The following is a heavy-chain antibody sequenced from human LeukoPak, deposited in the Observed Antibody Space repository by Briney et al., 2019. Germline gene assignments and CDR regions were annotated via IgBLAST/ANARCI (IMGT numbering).Heavy chain of an antibody. CDR2: ISTDGRST. D-gene: IGHD2-15*01. CDR1: GFTFSSYW. CDR3: ARDLRKVVVVAATLPYYYYGMDV. J-gene: IGHJ6*02. V-gene: IGHV3-74*01. Sequence: PGGSLRLSCAASGFTFSSYWMHWVRQPPGKGLVWLSRISTDGRSTYYADSVKGRFTISRDNAGNTLYLQMNSLRAEDTAVYYCARDLRKVVVVAATLPYYYYGMDVWGQGTTVTVSS.